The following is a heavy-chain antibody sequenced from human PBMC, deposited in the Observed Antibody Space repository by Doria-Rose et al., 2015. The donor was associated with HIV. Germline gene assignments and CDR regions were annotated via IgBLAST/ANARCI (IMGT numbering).Heavy chain of an antibody. Sequence: QITLKESGPVLVKPTETLTLTCTVSGVSLSSPGMGVSWIRQPPGKALEWLANIVSDDDRSSKTSLKSRLTISRGTSKSQVVRPMTDMDPVDTATYYCARIKSSRWYHKYYFDFWGQGTLVIVSA. CDR3: ARIKSSRWYHKYYFDF. CDR1: GVSLSSPGMG. V-gene: IGHV2-26*01. D-gene: IGHD6-13*01. J-gene: IGHJ4*02. CDR2: IVSDDDR.